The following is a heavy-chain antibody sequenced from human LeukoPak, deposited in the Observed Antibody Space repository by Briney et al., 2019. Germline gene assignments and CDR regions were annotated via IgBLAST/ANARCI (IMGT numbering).Heavy chain of an antibody. CDR2: IYYSGNT. CDR3: ARQTGSGLFILP. V-gene: IGHV4-39*01. D-gene: IGHD3/OR15-3a*01. J-gene: IGHJ4*02. Sequence: ETLSLTCTVSGVSISSSNSYWGWIRQPPGKGLEWIGSIYYSGNTYYNASLKSQVSISIDTSKNQFSLKLTSVTAADTAVYYCARQTGSGLFILPGGQGTLVTVSS. CDR1: GVSISSSNSY.